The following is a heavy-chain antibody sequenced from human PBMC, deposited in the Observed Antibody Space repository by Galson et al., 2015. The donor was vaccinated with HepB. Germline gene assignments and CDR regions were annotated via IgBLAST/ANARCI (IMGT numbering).Heavy chain of an antibody. Sequence: SLRLSCATSGFPFSDYGMRWVRQAPGKGLEWLAVIWYDGSQKFHEDSVEGRFTISRDNSKNMLFLQMDSLRVDDTAVYFCVRDSGLYGLDVWGQGTRVTVSS. CDR3: VRDSGLYGLDV. J-gene: IGHJ6*02. V-gene: IGHV3-33*01. CDR1: GFPFSDYG. D-gene: IGHD6-19*01. CDR2: IWYDGSQK.